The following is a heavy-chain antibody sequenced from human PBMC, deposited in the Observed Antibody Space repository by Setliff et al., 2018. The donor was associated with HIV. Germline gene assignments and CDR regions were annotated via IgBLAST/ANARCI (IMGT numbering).Heavy chain of an antibody. J-gene: IGHJ4*02. D-gene: IGHD5-12*01. V-gene: IGHV1-2*06. Sequence: ASVKVSCKASGYTFTGYFIHWVRQAPGQGLEWMGRINPNSVGTNYAQKFQGRVTMTRDTSISTAHMELSRLTSKDTAMYYCARDAGYIGSSWDRWGQGTLVTVSS. CDR2: INPNSVGT. CDR3: ARDAGYIGSSWDR. CDR1: GYTFTGYF.